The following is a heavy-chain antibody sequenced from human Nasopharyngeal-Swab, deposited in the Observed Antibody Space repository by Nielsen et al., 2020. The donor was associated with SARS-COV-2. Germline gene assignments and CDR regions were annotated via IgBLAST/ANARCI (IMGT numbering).Heavy chain of an antibody. CDR1: GFTFDDYA. J-gene: IGHJ6*02. CDR3: ARDRRTEYGMDV. Sequence: GESLKISCAASGFTFDDYAFHWVRQATGKGLEWVSAIGTAGDTYYPGSVKGRFTISRENAKNSLYLQMNSLRAGDTAVYYCARDRRTEYGMDVWGQGTTVTVSS. CDR2: IGTAGDT. D-gene: IGHD1-14*01. V-gene: IGHV3-13*01.